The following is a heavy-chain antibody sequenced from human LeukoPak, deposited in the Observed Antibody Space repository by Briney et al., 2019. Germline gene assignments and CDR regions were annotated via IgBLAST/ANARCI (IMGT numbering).Heavy chain of an antibody. J-gene: IGHJ4*02. D-gene: IGHD1-26*01. Sequence: GGSLRLSCAASGFTFSSYAMSWVRQAPGKGLEWVSTISDSGGSTYYADSVKGRFTISRDNSKNTLYLQMNSLRAEDTAVYYCAKELENSGSFDYWGQGTLVTVSS. CDR2: ISDSGGST. CDR3: AKELENSGSFDY. V-gene: IGHV3-23*01. CDR1: GFTFSSYA.